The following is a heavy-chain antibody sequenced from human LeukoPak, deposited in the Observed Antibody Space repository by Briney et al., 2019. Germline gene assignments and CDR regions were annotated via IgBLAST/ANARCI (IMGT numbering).Heavy chain of an antibody. CDR1: GFTFSRYG. Sequence: PGRSLRLSCAASGFTFSRYGMHWVRQAPGKGLEWVAVISYDGSNKYYADSVKGRFTISRDNSKNTLYLQVNSLRAEDTAVYYCAKAFMVRGVTVDYWGQGTLVTVSS. D-gene: IGHD3-10*01. J-gene: IGHJ4*02. CDR2: ISYDGSNK. V-gene: IGHV3-30*18. CDR3: AKAFMVRGVTVDY.